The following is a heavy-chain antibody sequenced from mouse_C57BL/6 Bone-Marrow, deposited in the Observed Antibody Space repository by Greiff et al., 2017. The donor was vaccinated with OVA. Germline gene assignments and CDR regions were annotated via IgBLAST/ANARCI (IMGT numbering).Heavy chain of an antibody. Sequence: EVQLQQSGPELVKPGASVKISCKASGYTFTDYYMNWVKQSHGKSLEWIGDINPNNGGTSYNQKFKGKATLTVDKSSITAYMELRSLTSEDSAVYYCAWFAYWGQGTLVTVSA. CDR2: INPNNGGT. V-gene: IGHV1-26*01. CDR3: AWFAY. CDR1: GYTFTDYY. J-gene: IGHJ3*01.